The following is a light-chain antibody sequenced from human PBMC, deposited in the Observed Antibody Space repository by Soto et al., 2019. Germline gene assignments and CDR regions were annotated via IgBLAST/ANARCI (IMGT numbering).Light chain of an antibody. CDR2: AAS. J-gene: IGKJ1*01. CDR1: QGISTY. CDR3: QHSTKWT. Sequence: DIQMTQSPSSLSASVGDRVTITCRASQGISTYLKWYQQKPGKAPKLLIYAASSLQSGVTSRFSGSGSETDFTLTISSLQPEDFATYSCQHSTKWTLGQGTKVDIK. V-gene: IGKV1-39*01.